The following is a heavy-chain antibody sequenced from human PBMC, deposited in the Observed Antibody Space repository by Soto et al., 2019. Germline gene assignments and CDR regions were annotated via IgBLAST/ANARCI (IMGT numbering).Heavy chain of an antibody. CDR1: GGSISSYY. V-gene: IGHV4-59*08. CDR3: ARRYGPGFAY. CDR2: IYYSGST. D-gene: IGHD4-17*01. Sequence: QVQLQESGPGLVKPSETLSLTCTVSGGSISSYYWSWIRQPPGKGLEWIGYIYYSGSTNYNPSLKSRVTISVDTSKNQFSLKLSSVTAADTAVYYCARRYGPGFAYWGQGTLVSVSS. J-gene: IGHJ4*02.